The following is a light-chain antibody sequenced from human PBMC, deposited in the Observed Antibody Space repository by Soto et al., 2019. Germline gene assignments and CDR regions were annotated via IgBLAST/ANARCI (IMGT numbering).Light chain of an antibody. Sequence: MTQSPSSLSASVGDRVTITYRASQGIGDELGWYQQKPGQAPRLLIYGASTRATGIPARFSGSGSGTEFPLNISSLQSEDFAVYYCQQYNNWPSYTFGQGTKLEIK. CDR2: GAS. CDR1: QGIGDE. J-gene: IGKJ2*01. CDR3: QQYNNWPSYT. V-gene: IGKV3-15*01.